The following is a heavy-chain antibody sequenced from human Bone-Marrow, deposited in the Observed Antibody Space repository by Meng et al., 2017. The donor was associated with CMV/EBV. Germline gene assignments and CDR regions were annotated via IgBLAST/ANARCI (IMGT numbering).Heavy chain of an antibody. CDR2: ISAYNGNT. CDR3: ARDLSGAPRRVVPAANSHYYGMDV. V-gene: IGHV1-18*01. Sequence: ASVKVSCKASGYTFTSYGISWVRQAPGQGLEWMGWISAYNGNTNYAQKLQGRVTMTTDTSTSTAYMELRSLRSDDKAVYYCARDLSGAPRRVVPAANSHYYGMDVWGQGTTVTVSS. D-gene: IGHD2-2*01. J-gene: IGHJ6*02. CDR1: GYTFTSYG.